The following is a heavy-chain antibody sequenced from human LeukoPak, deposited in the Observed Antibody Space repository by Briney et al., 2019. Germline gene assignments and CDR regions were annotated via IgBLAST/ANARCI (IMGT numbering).Heavy chain of an antibody. D-gene: IGHD2-15*01. CDR1: GGSLSSYY. V-gene: IGHV4-34*01. CDR3: ARGGGWSYFLENDNWFDP. Sequence: PSETLSLTCTVSGGSLSSYYWSWIRQPPGKGLEWIGEINHSGSTNYNPSLKSRVTISVDTSKNQFSLKLSSVTAADTAVYYCARGGGWSYFLENDNWFDPWGQGTLVTVSS. CDR2: INHSGST. J-gene: IGHJ5*02.